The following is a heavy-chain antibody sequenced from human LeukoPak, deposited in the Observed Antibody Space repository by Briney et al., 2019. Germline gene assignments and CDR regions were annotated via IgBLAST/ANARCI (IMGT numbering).Heavy chain of an antibody. CDR1: GYTFAGYY. CDR3: ARDRDSSSWPDAFDI. Sequence: GASVKVSCKASGYTFAGYYMHWVRQAPGQGLEWMGRIIPILGIANYAQRFQGRVTITADKSTSTAYMELSSLRSEDTAVYYYARDRDSSSWPDAFDIWGQGTMVTVSS. CDR2: IIPILGIA. V-gene: IGHV1-69*04. D-gene: IGHD6-13*01. J-gene: IGHJ3*02.